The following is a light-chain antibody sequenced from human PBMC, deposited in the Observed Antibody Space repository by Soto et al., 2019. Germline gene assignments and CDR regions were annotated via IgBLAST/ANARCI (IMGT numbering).Light chain of an antibody. J-gene: IGKJ3*01. V-gene: IGKV1-5*03. Sequence: DIQMTQSPSTLSASVGDRVTITCRASQSISSWLAWYQQKPGKAPKLLIYNASSLESGVPSRFSGSGSGTEFTLTIISLQPDDFATYYCQQYNSYSFTFGHGTKVDIK. CDR1: QSISSW. CDR2: NAS. CDR3: QQYNSYSFT.